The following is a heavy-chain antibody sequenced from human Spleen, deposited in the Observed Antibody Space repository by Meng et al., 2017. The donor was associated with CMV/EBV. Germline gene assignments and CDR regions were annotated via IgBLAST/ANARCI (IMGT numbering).Heavy chain of an antibody. D-gene: IGHD3-22*01. CDR3: ARDADS. CDR2: ISWNSGSI. V-gene: IGHV3-9*01. J-gene: IGHJ4*02. Sequence: SLKISCAASGFTFDDYAMHWVRQAPGKGLEWVSGISWNSGSIGYADSVKGRFTISRDNAKNSLYLQMNSLRAEDTAVYYCARDADSWGQGTLVTVSS. CDR1: GFTFDDYA.